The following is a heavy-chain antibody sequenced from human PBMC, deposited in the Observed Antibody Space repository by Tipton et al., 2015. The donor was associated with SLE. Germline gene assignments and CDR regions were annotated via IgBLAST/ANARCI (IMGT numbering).Heavy chain of an antibody. CDR1: GFTFSSYP. CDR3: ARSVEMATLVAFFDY. J-gene: IGHJ4*02. V-gene: IGHV3-30*04. D-gene: IGHD5-24*01. Sequence: SLRLSCAASGFTFSSYPIHWVRQAPGKGLEWVALISYDGSNKYYADSVKGRFTISRDNSKNTLYLQMSSLRAEDTAVYFCARSVEMATLVAFFDYWCQGTLVTVS. CDR2: ISYDGSNK.